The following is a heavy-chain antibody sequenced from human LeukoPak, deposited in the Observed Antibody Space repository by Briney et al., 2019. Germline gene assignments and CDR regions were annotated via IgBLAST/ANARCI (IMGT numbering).Heavy chain of an antibody. CDR3: ARTRGYSGYEDFDY. CDR1: GGSISSGGYY. D-gene: IGHD5-12*01. J-gene: IGHJ4*02. CDR2: IYYSGST. Sequence: SQTLSLTCTVSGGSISSGGYYWSWIRQHPGKGLEWIGYIYYSGSTYYNPSLKSRVTISVDTSKNQFSLKLSSVTAGDTAVYYCARTRGYSGYEDFDYWGQGTLVTVSS. V-gene: IGHV4-31*03.